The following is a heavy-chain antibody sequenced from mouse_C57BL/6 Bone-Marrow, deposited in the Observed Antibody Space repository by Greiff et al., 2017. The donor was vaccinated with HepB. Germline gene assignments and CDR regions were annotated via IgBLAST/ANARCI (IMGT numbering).Heavy chain of an antibody. V-gene: IGHV1-63*01. Sequence: QVQLKESGAELVRPGTSVKMSCKASGYTFTNYWIGWAKQRPGHGLEWIGDIYPGGGYTNYNEKFKGKATLTADKSSSTAYMQFSSLTSEDSAIYYCARGNYYGSSYYFDDWGQGTTLTVSS. CDR3: ARGNYYGSSYYFDD. CDR1: GYTFTNYW. J-gene: IGHJ2*01. CDR2: IYPGGGYT. D-gene: IGHD1-1*01.